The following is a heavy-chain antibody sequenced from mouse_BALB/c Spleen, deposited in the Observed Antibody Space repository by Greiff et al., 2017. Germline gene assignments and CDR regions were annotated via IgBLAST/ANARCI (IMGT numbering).Heavy chain of an antibody. V-gene: IGHV1-14*01. J-gene: IGHJ4*01. CDR3: ARWYDYDAMDY. D-gene: IGHD1-1*02. CDR2: INPYNDGT. Sequence: EVQLVESGPELVKPGASVKMSCKASGYTFTSYVMHWVKQKPGQGLEWIGYINPYNDGTKYNEKFKGKATLTSDKSSSTAYMELSSLTSEDSAVYYCARWYDYDAMDYWGQGTSVTVSS. CDR1: GYTFTSYV.